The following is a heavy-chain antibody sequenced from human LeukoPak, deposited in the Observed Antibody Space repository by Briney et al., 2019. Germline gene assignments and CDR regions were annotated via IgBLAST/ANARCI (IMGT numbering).Heavy chain of an antibody. CDR1: GFTFSDYY. V-gene: IGHV3-11*01. Sequence: GGSLRLSCAASGFTFSDYYMSWIRQAPGKGLEWVSYISSSGSTIYYADSVKGRFTISRDNAKNSLYLQMNSLRAEDTAVYYCARDSSGWYRPLGHFDYWGQGTLVTVSS. CDR2: ISSSGSTI. D-gene: IGHD6-19*01. CDR3: ARDSSGWYRPLGHFDY. J-gene: IGHJ4*02.